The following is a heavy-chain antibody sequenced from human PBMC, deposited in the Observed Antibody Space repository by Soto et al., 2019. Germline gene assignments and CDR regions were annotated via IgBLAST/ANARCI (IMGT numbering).Heavy chain of an antibody. Sequence: GGSLRLSCAASGFTFSSYAMSWVRQAPGKGLEWVSAISASGVSTYYADSVKGRFTISRDNSKNTLYLQMNSLRAEDTAVYYCAKDLSGLRTKYYGMDVWGQGTTVTVSS. J-gene: IGHJ6*02. V-gene: IGHV3-23*01. CDR1: GFTFSSYA. CDR2: ISASGVST. CDR3: AKDLSGLRTKYYGMDV. D-gene: IGHD3-10*01.